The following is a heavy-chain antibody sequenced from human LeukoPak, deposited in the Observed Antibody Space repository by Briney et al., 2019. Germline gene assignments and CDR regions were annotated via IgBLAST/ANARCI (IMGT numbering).Heavy chain of an antibody. D-gene: IGHD3-3*01. CDR2: ISAYNGNT. CDR1: GYTFTSYG. J-gene: IGHJ6*03. Sequence: GASVEVSCKASGYTFTSYGISWVRQAPGQGLEWMGWISAYNGNTNYAQKLQGRVTMTTDTSTSTAYMELRSLRSDDTAVYYCARFCQTYYDFWSGYYGSDYYMDVWGKGTTVTVSS. CDR3: ARFCQTYYDFWSGYYGSDYYMDV. V-gene: IGHV1-18*01.